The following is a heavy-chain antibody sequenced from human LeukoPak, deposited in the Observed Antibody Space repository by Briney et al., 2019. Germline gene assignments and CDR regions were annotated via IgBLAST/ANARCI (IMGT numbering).Heavy chain of an antibody. V-gene: IGHV3-11*01. CDR2: ISSSGSTI. CDR1: GFTFSDYY. D-gene: IGHD3-10*01. J-gene: IGHJ4*02. Sequence: PGGPLRLSCAASGFTFSDYYMSWIRQAPGKGLEWVSYISSSGSTIYYADSVKGRFTISRDNAKNSLYLQMNSLRAEDTAVYYCARELYYGSGRTTFDYWGQGTLVTVSS. CDR3: ARELYYGSGRTTFDY.